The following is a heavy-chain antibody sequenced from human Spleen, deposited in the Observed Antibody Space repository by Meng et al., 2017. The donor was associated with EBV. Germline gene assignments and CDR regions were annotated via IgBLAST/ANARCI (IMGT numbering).Heavy chain of an antibody. CDR1: GFSLTTNGVG. V-gene: IGHV2-5*02. CDR2: IYWDDDD. Sequence: QFTLKESGPTLVKPTPTLTLTCTFSGFSLTTNGVGVGWIRQSPGLALEWLGTIYWDDDDHYNPSLRNRLSFTKVTSKNQVVLNMANMQHVDTATYFCAKESMTTVSQFDHWGQGTLVTVSS. CDR3: AKESMTTVSQFDH. D-gene: IGHD4-17*01. J-gene: IGHJ4*02.